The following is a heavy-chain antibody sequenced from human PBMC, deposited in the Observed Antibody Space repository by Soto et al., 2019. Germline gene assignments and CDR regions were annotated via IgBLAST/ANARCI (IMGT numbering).Heavy chain of an antibody. CDR1: GDSISSYY. Sequence: QVQLQESGPGLVKPSETLSLTCTVSGDSISSYYWSWIRQPPGKGLEWIGYIYYSGSTNYNPSLKSRVTISVDTSKNQFSLNLSSVTAADTAVYYCASSNIAAAGFYYYGMDVWGRGTTVTASS. CDR2: IYYSGST. V-gene: IGHV4-59*01. J-gene: IGHJ6*02. CDR3: ASSNIAAAGFYYYGMDV. D-gene: IGHD6-13*01.